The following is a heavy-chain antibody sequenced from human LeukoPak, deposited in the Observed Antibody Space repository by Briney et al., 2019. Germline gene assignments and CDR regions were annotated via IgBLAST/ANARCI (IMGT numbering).Heavy chain of an antibody. Sequence: GGSLRLSCAASGFTFSSYGMHWVRQAPGKGLEWVAVISYDGSNKYYADSVKGRFTISRDNSKNTLYLQMNSLRAEDTAVYYCAKAPGVVGATYAFDIWGQGTTVTVSS. D-gene: IGHD1-26*01. CDR3: AKAPGVVGATYAFDI. V-gene: IGHV3-30*18. J-gene: IGHJ3*02. CDR2: ISYDGSNK. CDR1: GFTFSSYG.